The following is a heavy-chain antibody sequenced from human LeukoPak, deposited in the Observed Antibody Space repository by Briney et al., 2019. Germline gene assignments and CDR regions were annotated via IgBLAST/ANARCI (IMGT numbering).Heavy chain of an antibody. V-gene: IGHV1-8*01. CDR2: MNPNSGNT. D-gene: IGHD3-10*01. CDR1: GYTFTSYD. Sequence: EASVKVSCKASGYTFTSYDINWVRQATGQGLEWMGWMNPNSGNTGYAQKFQGRVTMTRNTSISTAYMELSSLRSEDTAVYYCARVCTMVRGVTYYFDYWGQGTLVTVSS. J-gene: IGHJ4*02. CDR3: ARVCTMVRGVTYYFDY.